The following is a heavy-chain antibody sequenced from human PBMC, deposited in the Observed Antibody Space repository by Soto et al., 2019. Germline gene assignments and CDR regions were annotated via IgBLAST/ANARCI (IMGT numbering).Heavy chain of an antibody. Sequence: ASVKVSCKPSGYTFTSYAMHWVRQAPGQRLEWMGWINAGNDNIKYSQKFQGRVTMTSDISASTAYMELSSLTSEDTAVYYCARGGNLRITIFGVVADYFDYWG. CDR2: INAGNDNI. CDR1: GYTFTSYA. J-gene: IGHJ4*01. CDR3: ARGGNLRITIFGVVADYFDY. V-gene: IGHV1-3*01. D-gene: IGHD3-3*01.